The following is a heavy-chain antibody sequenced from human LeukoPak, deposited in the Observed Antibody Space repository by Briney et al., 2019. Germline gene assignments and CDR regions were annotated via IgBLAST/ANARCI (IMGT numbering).Heavy chain of an antibody. Sequence: GGSLRLSCAASGFTFSSYPMSWVRQAPGKGLEWVSVIIASGITTFYADSVKGRFTISRDNSKNTLYLQMNSLRAEDTAIYYXXXXXXGSSPRYFDYWGQGTLVTVSS. J-gene: IGHJ4*02. V-gene: IGHV3-23*01. CDR2: IIASGITT. D-gene: IGHD3-10*01. CDR1: GFTFSSYP. CDR3: XXXXXGSSPRYFDY.